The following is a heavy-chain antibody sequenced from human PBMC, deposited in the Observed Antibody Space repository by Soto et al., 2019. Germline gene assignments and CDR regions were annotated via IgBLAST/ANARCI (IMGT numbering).Heavy chain of an antibody. CDR2: ISSSSSTI. CDR1: GFTFSSYS. V-gene: IGHV3-48*02. Sequence: EVQLVESGGGLVQPGGSLRLSCAASGFTFSSYSMNWVRQAPGKGLEWVSYISSSSSTIYYADSVKGRFTISRDNAKNSLYLQMYSLRDEDTAVYYCAREPDSSSSTGLTDYYYGMDVWGQGTTVTVSS. CDR3: AREPDSSSSTGLTDYYYGMDV. D-gene: IGHD6-13*01. J-gene: IGHJ6*02.